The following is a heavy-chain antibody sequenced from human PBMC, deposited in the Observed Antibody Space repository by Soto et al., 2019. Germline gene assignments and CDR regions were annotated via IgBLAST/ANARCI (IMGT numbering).Heavy chain of an antibody. CDR2: IYYSGST. CDR3: AREGAYPPYYYYYMDV. Sequence: QVQLQESGPGLVKPSETLSLTCTVSGGSISSYYWSWIRQPPGKGLEWIGYIYYSGSTNYNPSLKSRVTISVDTSKNQFSLKLSSVTAADTAVYYCAREGAYPPYYYYYMDVWGKGTTVTVSS. J-gene: IGHJ6*03. CDR1: GGSISSYY. V-gene: IGHV4-59*01. D-gene: IGHD2-21*01.